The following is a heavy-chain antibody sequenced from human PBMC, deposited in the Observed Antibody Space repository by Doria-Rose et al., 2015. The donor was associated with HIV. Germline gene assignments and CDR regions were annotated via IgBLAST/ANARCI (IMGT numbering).Heavy chain of an antibody. V-gene: IGHV2-26*01. D-gene: IGHD6-13*01. CDR2: IFSDDER. J-gene: IGHJ4*02. CDR1: GVSLSSPGMG. CDR3: ARIKSSRWYHKYYFDF. Sequence: SGPVLVKPTETLTLTCTVSGVSLSSPGMGVSWIRQPPGKALEWLANIFSDDERSYKTSPKSRLTISRGTSKSRVVLTMTDMDPVDTATYYCARIKSSRWYHKYYFDFWGQGTLVIVSA.